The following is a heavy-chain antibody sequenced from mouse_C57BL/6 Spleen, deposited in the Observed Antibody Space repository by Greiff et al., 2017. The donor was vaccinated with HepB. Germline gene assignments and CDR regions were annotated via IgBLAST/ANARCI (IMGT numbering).Heavy chain of an antibody. V-gene: IGHV5-4*01. CDR3: ARDRYDYLDY. CDR1: GFTFSSYA. D-gene: IGHD2-3*01. Sequence: EVKLQESGGGLVKPGGSLKLSCAASGFTFSSYAMSWVRQTPEKRLEWVATISDGGSYTYYPDNVKGRFTISRDNAKNNLYLQMSHLKSEDTAMYYCARDRYDYLDYWGQGTTLTVSS. J-gene: IGHJ2*01. CDR2: ISDGGSYT.